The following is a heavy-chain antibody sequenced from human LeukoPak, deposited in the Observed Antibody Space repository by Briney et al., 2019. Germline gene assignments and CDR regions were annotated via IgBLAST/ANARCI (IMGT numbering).Heavy chain of an antibody. Sequence: ASVKVSCKASGYTFTSYGISWVRQAPGQGLEWMGWISGSNGNTNYAQKLQGRVTMTTDTSTSTAYMELRSLRSDDTAVYYCARDLKRGYSSGRYSWGTGSSNDYWGQGTLVTVSS. V-gene: IGHV1-18*01. CDR2: ISGSNGNT. J-gene: IGHJ4*02. D-gene: IGHD6-19*01. CDR3: ARDLKRGYSSGRYSWGTGSSNDY. CDR1: GYTFTSYG.